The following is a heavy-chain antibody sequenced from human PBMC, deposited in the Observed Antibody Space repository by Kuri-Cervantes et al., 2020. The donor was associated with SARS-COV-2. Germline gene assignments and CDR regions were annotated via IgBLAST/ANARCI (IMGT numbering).Heavy chain of an antibody. V-gene: IGHV3-48*02. Sequence: SRKISCAASGFTFSSYSMNWVRQAPGKGLEWVSYISSSSSTIYYADSVKGRFTISRDNAKNSLYLQMNSLRDEDTAVYYCAREGYYDSSGYFDYWGQGTLVTVSS. CDR2: ISSSSSTI. CDR3: AREGYYDSSGYFDY. J-gene: IGHJ4*02. D-gene: IGHD3-22*01. CDR1: GFTFSSYS.